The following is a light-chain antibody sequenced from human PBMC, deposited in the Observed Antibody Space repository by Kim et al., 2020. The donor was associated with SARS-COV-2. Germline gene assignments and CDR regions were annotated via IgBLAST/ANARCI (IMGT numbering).Light chain of an antibody. CDR3: AAWDNSLSAPYV. CDR1: SANNGSTY. V-gene: IGLV1-47*02. CDR2: SNN. J-gene: IGLJ1*01. Sequence: QRVTISGSGGSANNGSTYVVWYQQLPGTAPKLLIYSNNQRPSGVPDRFSGSKSGTSASLAISGLRSEDEADYYCAAWDNSLSAPYVFGTGTKVTVL.